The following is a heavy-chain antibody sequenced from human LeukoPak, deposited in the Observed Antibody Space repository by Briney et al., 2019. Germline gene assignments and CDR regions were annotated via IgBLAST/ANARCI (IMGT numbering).Heavy chain of an antibody. CDR3: ARGLRIAVAGIDY. CDR2: INHSGST. D-gene: IGHD6-19*01. V-gene: IGHV4-34*01. J-gene: IGHJ4*02. Sequence: SETLSLTCAVYGGSFSGYYWSWIRQPPGKGLEWIGEINHSGSTNYNPSLKSRVTISVDTSKNQFSLKLSSVTAADTAVYYCARGLRIAVAGIDYWGQGTLVTVSS. CDR1: GGSFSGYY.